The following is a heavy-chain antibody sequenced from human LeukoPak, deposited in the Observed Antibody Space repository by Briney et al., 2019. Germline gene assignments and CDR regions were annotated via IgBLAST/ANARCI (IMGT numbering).Heavy chain of an antibody. CDR1: GGSISSYY. V-gene: IGHV4-59*12. CDR2: IYYSGST. Sequence: SETLSLTCTVSGGSISSYYWSWIRQPPEKGLEWIGYIYYSGSTNYNPSLKSRVTTSVDTSKNQFSLKLSSVTAADTAVYYCARGADSSSWYPIHWGQGTLVTVSS. D-gene: IGHD6-13*01. J-gene: IGHJ4*02. CDR3: ARGADSSSWYPIH.